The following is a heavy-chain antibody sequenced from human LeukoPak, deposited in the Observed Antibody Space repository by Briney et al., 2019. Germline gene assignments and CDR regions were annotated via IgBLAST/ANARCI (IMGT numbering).Heavy chain of an antibody. J-gene: IGHJ5*02. CDR3: ARYEGSGYSDP. D-gene: IGHD3-22*01. CDR1: GFTFGDYA. CDR2: IRSKAYGGTT. Sequence: PGGSLRLSCTASGFTFGDYAMSWVRQAPGKGLEWVGFIRSKAYGGTTEYAASVKGRFTISRDDSKSIAYLQMNSLKTEDTAVYYCARYEGSGYSDPWGQGTLVTVSS. V-gene: IGHV3-49*04.